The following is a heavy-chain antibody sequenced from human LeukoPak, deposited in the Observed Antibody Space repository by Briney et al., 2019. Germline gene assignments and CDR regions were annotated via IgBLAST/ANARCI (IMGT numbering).Heavy chain of an antibody. Sequence: GASVKVSCKASGYTFTGYYIHWVRQAPGQGLEWMAWINPNNGGSDSAQKFQGRVTMTRDTSISTAYMELSRLRSDDTAMYYCASGNSVWATGTPAYYSDYWGQGTLVTVSS. CDR2: INPNNGGS. J-gene: IGHJ4*02. CDR1: GYTFTGYY. CDR3: ASGNSVWATGTPAYYSDY. V-gene: IGHV1-2*02. D-gene: IGHD4-23*01.